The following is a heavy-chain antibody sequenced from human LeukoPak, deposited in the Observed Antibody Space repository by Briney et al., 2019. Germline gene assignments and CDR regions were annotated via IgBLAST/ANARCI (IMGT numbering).Heavy chain of an antibody. CDR3: ARQKYQLLEGVFDY. CDR1: GFTVSSNY. J-gene: IGHJ4*02. Sequence: PGGSLRLSCAASGFTVSSNYMSWVRQAPGKGLEWVAVISYDGSNKYYADSVKGRFTISRDNSKNTLYLQMNSLRAEDTAVYYCARQKYQLLEGVFDYWGQGTLVTVSS. CDR2: ISYDGSNK. V-gene: IGHV3-30*03. D-gene: IGHD2-2*01.